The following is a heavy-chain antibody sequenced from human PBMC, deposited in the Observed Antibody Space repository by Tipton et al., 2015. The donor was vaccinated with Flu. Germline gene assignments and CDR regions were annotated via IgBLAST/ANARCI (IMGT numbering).Heavy chain of an antibody. CDR1: GYSISSGYY. D-gene: IGHD5-18*01. J-gene: IGHJ4*02. CDR3: ASYSYGVYYFDY. V-gene: IGHV4-38-2*01. Sequence: TLSLTCAVSGYSISSGYYWGWIRQPPGKGLEWIGSIYHSGSTYYNPSLKSRVTISVDTSKNQFSLKLSSVTAADTAVYYCASYSYGVYYFDYWGQGTLVTVSS. CDR2: IYHSGST.